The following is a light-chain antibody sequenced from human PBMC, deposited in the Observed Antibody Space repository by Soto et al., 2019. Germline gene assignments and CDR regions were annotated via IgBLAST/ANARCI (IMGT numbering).Light chain of an antibody. J-gene: IGLJ1*01. CDR2: DVS. Sequence: QSALTQPASVSGSPGQSITISCTGTSSDVGAYNSVSWYQQHPGKAPKLIIYDVSTRPSGISDHFSGSKSGNTASLTISGLQAEDESDYYCSSYTTSVTYVFGTGTKVTVL. CDR1: SSDVGAYNS. V-gene: IGLV2-14*01. CDR3: SSYTTSVTYV.